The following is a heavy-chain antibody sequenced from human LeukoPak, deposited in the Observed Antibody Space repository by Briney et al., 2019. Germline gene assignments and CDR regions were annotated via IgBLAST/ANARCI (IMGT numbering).Heavy chain of an antibody. CDR3: AKDLNTRGGMGVFYFDY. Sequence: GGSLRLSCAASGFTFDDYAMHWVRQAPGKGLEWASLISWDGGSTYYADSVKGRFTISRDNSKNSLYLQMNSLRAEDTALYYCAKDLNTRGGMGVFYFDYWGQGTLVTVSS. D-gene: IGHD3-16*01. J-gene: IGHJ4*02. CDR2: ISWDGGST. CDR1: GFTFDDYA. V-gene: IGHV3-43D*03.